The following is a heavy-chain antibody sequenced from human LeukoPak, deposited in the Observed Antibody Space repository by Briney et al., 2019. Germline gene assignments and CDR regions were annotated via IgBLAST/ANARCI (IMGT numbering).Heavy chain of an antibody. CDR3: ARGSGYCSSTSCPNLDY. V-gene: IGHV3-66*01. CDR2: IYSGGST. D-gene: IGHD2-2*01. CDR1: GFTVSSNY. Sequence: GGSLRLSCAASGFTVSSNYMSWVRQASGKGLEWVSVIYSGGSTYYADSVKGRFTISRDNSKNTLYLQMNSLRAEDTAVYYCARGSGYCSSTSCPNLDYWGQGTLVTVSS. J-gene: IGHJ4*02.